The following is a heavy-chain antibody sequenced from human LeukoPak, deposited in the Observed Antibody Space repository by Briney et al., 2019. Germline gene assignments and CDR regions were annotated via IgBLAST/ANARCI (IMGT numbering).Heavy chain of an antibody. V-gene: IGHV3-66*01. Sequence: GGSLRLSCAASGFTVSSNYMSWVRQAPGKGLEWVSVIFTAGSTFYADSVKGRFNISRDNSKNTLFLQMNSLRAEDTAVYYCARDRRLRLGEFLGRKETNWFDPWGQGTLVTVSS. J-gene: IGHJ5*02. CDR2: IFTAGST. CDR1: GFTVSSNY. CDR3: ARDRRLRLGEFLGRKETNWFDP. D-gene: IGHD3-16*01.